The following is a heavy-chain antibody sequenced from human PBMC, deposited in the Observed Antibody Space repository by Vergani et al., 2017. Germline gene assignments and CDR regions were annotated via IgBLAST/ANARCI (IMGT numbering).Heavy chain of an antibody. CDR3: ARDRTSDLYCGGDCYSYYFDY. Sequence: EVQLVESGGGLVKPGGSLRLSCAASGFTFSSYSMNWVRQAPGKGLEWVSSISSSSSYIYYADSVKGRFTISRDNAKNSLYLQMNSLRAEDTAVYYCARDRTSDLYCGGDCYSYYFDYWGQGTLVTVSS. J-gene: IGHJ4*02. CDR2: ISSSSSYI. CDR1: GFTFSSYS. V-gene: IGHV3-21*01. D-gene: IGHD2-21*02.